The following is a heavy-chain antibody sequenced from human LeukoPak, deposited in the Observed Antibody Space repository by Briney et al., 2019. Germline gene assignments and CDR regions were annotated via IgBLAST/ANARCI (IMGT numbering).Heavy chain of an antibody. D-gene: IGHD6-13*01. CDR3: ANRIAAAGTNWFDP. V-gene: IGHV1-18*01. CDR1: GYTFTSYG. CDR2: ISAYNGNT. Sequence: GASVKVSCKASGYTFTSYGISWVRQAPGQGLEWMGWISAYNGNTNYAQKLQGRVTMTTDTSTSTAYMELRSLRSDDTAVYYCANRIAAAGTNWFDPWGQGTLVTVSS. J-gene: IGHJ5*02.